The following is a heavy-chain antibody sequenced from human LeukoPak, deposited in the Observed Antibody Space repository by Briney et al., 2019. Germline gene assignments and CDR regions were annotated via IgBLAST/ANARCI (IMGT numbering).Heavy chain of an antibody. D-gene: IGHD2-2*02. J-gene: IGHJ5*02. CDR2: ISASGGRT. CDR1: GFTFSSYA. CDR3: ASRGVLVPAAIDGFDP. V-gene: IGHV3-23*01. Sequence: GGSLRLSCAASGFTFSSYAMSWVRQPPGKGLDWVSSISASGGRTYYADSVKGRFTISRDNSKNTLYPQMNSLRAEDTAVYYCASRGVLVPAAIDGFDPWGQGTLVTVSS.